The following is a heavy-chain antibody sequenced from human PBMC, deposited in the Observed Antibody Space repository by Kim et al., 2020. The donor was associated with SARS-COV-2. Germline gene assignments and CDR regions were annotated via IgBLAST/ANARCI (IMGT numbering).Heavy chain of an antibody. CDR3: ARDTRGYPNYYYYYGMDV. CDR1: GFTFSSYA. V-gene: IGHV3-30*04. Sequence: GGSLRLSCAASGFTFSSYAMHWVRQAPGKGLEWVAVISYDGSNKYYADSVKGRFTISRDNSKNTLYLQMNSLRAEDTAVYYCARDTRGYPNYYYYYGMDV. J-gene: IGHJ6*01. CDR2: ISYDGSNK. D-gene: IGHD5-12*01.